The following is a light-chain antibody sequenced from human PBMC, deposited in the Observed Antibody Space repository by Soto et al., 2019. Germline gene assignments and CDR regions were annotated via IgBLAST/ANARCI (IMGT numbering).Light chain of an antibody. J-gene: IGKJ4*01. CDR3: QQYGSSPLT. CDR2: GAS. V-gene: IGKV3-20*01. CDR1: QSVSSSY. Sequence: EIVLTQSPGTLSLSPGERATLSCRASQSVSSSYLAWYQQEPGQAPRLLIYGASSRATGIPDRFSGSGSGTDFTLTISRLEPEDVAVYYCQQYGSSPLTFGGGTKVDIK.